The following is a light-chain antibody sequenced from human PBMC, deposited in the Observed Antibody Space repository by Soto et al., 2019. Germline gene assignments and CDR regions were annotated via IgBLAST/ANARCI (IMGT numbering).Light chain of an antibody. CDR2: GSS. J-gene: IGKJ2*01. CDR3: QQYGSSPPYT. V-gene: IGKV3-20*01. CDR1: QSVSNNY. Sequence: EVVLTQSTGTLSLSPGERASLSCRASQSVSNNYLAWYQQKPGQSPMLLIFGSSDRATGIPDRFSGSGSGTDFTLTISRLEPEDFAVYYCQQYGSSPPYTFGQGTKLEIK.